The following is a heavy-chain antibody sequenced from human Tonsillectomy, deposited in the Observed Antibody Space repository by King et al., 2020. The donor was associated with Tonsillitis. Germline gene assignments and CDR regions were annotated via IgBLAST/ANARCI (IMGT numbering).Heavy chain of an antibody. Sequence: VQLVESGGGLVQPGGSLRLSCVASGFTFSNYGVSWVRQAPGKGLEWISYISRNSLTTHYAYSVRGRFTLSRDNVKNSLYLQMNSLRADDTGVYYCAALLDYWGQGTLVTVSS. CDR1: GFTFSNYG. D-gene: IGHD2-21*02. V-gene: IGHV3-48*01. CDR2: ISRNSLTT. CDR3: AALLDY. J-gene: IGHJ4*02.